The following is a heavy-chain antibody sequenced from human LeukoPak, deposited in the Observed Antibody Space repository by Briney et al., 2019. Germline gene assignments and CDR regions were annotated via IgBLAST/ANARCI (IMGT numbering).Heavy chain of an antibody. CDR1: GGSINSYY. CDR3: ARGGYDFWSGYPYYYYYYGMDV. J-gene: IGHJ6*02. D-gene: IGHD3-3*01. CDR2: IYYSGST. V-gene: IGHV4-59*01. Sequence: SETLSLTCTVSGGSINSYYWSWIRQPPGKGLEWIGYIYYSGSTNYNPSLKSRVTISVDTSKNQFSLKLSSVTAADTAVYYCARGGYDFWSGYPYYYYYYGMDVWGQGTTVTVSS.